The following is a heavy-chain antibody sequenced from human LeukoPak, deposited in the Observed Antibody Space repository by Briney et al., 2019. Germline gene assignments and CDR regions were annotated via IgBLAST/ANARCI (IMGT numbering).Heavy chain of an antibody. J-gene: IGHJ5*02. CDR2: IIPILGIA. V-gene: IGHV1-69*04. CDR3: ARETVNWFDP. D-gene: IGHD2-21*02. CDR1: GGTFISYT. Sequence: GASVKVSCKASGGTFISYTISWVRQAPGQGREWMGRIIPILGIANYAQKFQGRVTITADKSTSTAYMELSSLRSEDTAVYYCARETVNWFDPWGQGTLVTVSS.